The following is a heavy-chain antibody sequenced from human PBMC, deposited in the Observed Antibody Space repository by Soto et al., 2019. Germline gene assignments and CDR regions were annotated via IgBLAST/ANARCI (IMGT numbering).Heavy chain of an antibody. Sequence: PGGSLRLSCAASGFTFSSYWMSWVRQAPGKGLEWVANIKQDGSEKYYVDSVKGRFTISRDNAKNSLYLQMNSLRAEDTAVYYCARVRPTIAVAGYYFDYWGQGTLVTVSS. CDR2: IKQDGSEK. V-gene: IGHV3-7*01. CDR3: ARVRPTIAVAGYYFDY. J-gene: IGHJ4*02. CDR1: GFTFSSYW. D-gene: IGHD6-19*01.